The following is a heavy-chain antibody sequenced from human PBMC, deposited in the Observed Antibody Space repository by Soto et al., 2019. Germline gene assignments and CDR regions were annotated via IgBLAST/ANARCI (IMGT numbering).Heavy chain of an antibody. CDR1: GFTFSSYW. Sequence: EVQLVESGGGLVQPGGSLRLSCAASGFTFSSYWMHWVRQAPGKGLVWVSRINSDGSSTSYADSVKGRFTISRDNAKNTLYLQMNSLRAEDTAVYYCARSTTRSVSYYNVLLDPWGQGTLVTVSS. CDR3: ARSTTRSVSYYNVLLDP. CDR2: INSDGSST. J-gene: IGHJ5*02. D-gene: IGHD3-10*01. V-gene: IGHV3-74*01.